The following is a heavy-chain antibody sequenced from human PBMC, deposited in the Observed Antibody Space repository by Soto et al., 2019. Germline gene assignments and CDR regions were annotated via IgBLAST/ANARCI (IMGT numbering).Heavy chain of an antibody. CDR3: ARDRDDYGGNLAY. Sequence: GGSLRLSCAPSEFTFSTYGTTWVRQAPGKGLEWVSRINSDGSSTIYADSVKGRFTISRDNAKNTLYLQMNSLRAEDTAVYYCARDRDDYGGNLAYWGQGTLVTVSS. D-gene: IGHD4-17*01. V-gene: IGHV3-74*01. CDR2: INSDGSST. J-gene: IGHJ4*02. CDR1: EFTFSTYG.